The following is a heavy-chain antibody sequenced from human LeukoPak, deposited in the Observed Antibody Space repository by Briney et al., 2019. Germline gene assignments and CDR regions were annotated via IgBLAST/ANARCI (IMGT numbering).Heavy chain of an antibody. CDR3: ACTSRPIDA. CDR2: IKGDGSGA. J-gene: IGHJ5*02. Sequence: HPGGSLRLSCAASGFTFSSYSLHWVRQAPGKGLVWVSRIKGDGSGASYADSVKGRFTISRDNAKNTLYLEMNSLRGDDTAVYYCACTSRPIDAWGQGTLVTVSS. D-gene: IGHD2-8*01. CDR1: GFTFSSYS. V-gene: IGHV3-74*01.